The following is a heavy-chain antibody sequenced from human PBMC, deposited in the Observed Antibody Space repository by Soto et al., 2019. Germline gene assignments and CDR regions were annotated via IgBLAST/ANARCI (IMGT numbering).Heavy chain of an antibody. V-gene: IGHV1-46*01. J-gene: IGHJ4*02. CDR3: ARPQRRSTYNWSYGLSY. D-gene: IGHD1-7*01. CDR2: INPSGGST. CDR1: GYTFTSYY. Sequence: ASVKVSCKASGYTFTSYYMHWVRQAPGQGLEWMGIINPSGGSTSYAQKFQGRVTMTRDTSTSTVYMELSSLRSEDTAVYYCARPQRRSTYNWSYGLSYWGQGTLVTVSS.